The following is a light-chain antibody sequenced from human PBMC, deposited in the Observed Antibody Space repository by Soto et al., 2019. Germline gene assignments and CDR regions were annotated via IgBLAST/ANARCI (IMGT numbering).Light chain of an antibody. Sequence: EVVLTQSPGTLSLSPGEGATLSCRASQSVVTSYLAWYQQRDGQSPRLLIYGALYRAPGIPDRFSGSGSGTDFTLSISRLDPEDFAVYYCQYYDASMWTLGQGTKVDIK. J-gene: IGKJ1*01. CDR2: GAL. CDR3: QYYDASMWT. V-gene: IGKV3-20*01. CDR1: QSVVTSY.